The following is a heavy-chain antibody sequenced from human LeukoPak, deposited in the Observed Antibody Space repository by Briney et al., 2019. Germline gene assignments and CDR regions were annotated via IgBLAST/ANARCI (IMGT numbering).Heavy chain of an antibody. Sequence: GESLKISCKGSGYSFTTYWIGWVRQMPGKGLEWMGIIYPDDSDTKYSPFFQGQVTISADKSISTAYLQWSSLKASDTAMYYCARVRPQDGFDIWGQGTMVTVSS. J-gene: IGHJ3*02. CDR1: GYSFTTYW. CDR3: ARVRPQDGFDI. V-gene: IGHV5-51*01. CDR2: IYPDDSDT.